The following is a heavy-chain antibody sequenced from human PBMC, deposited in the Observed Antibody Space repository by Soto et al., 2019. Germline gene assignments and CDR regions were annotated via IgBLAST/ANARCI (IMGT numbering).Heavy chain of an antibody. D-gene: IGHD6-13*01. J-gene: IGHJ4*02. Sequence: PSETLSLTCSVSGGSISSSSHYWGWIRQSPGKGLDWIGSIYYRGSAYYNPSLKSRVTISVDTSKSQFSLKLRSVTAADTSVYYCARHRGIAAHFDFWGQGTLVTVSS. V-gene: IGHV4-39*01. CDR3: ARHRGIAAHFDF. CDR1: GGSISSSSHY. CDR2: IYYRGSA.